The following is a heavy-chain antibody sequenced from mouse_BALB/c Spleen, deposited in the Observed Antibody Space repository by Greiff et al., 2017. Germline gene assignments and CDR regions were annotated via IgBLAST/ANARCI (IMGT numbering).Heavy chain of an antibody. V-gene: IGHV5-9-4*01. CDR3: ARASSGHYAMDY. D-gene: IGHD3-1*01. CDR1: GFTFSSYA. Sequence: EVKLMESGGGLVKPGGSLKLSCAASGFTFSSYAMSWVRQSPEKRLEWVAEISSGGSYTYYPDTVTGRFTISRDNAKNTLYLEMSSLRSEDTAMYYCARASSGHYAMDYWGQGTSVTVSS. J-gene: IGHJ4*01. CDR2: ISSGGSYT.